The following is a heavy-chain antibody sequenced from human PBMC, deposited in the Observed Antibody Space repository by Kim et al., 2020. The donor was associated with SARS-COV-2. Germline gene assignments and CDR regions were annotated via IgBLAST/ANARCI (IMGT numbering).Heavy chain of an antibody. CDR2: ISSGGTST. CDR3: VKRTMFRGELKAFDI. V-gene: IGHV3-23*01. J-gene: IGHJ3*02. Sequence: GGSLRLSCAASGFTFNTSSMSWVRQAPGKGLEWVSAISSGGTSTYYADSVKGRFTISRDNSKNTLYLQMNSLRAEDTAVYYCVKRTMFRGELKAFDIWGQGTMVTVSS. CDR1: GFTFNTSS. D-gene: IGHD3-10*01.